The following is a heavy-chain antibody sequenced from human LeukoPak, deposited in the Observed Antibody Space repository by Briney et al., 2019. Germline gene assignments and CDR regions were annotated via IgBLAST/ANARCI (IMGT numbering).Heavy chain of an antibody. CDR1: GYTFTSYA. Sequence: ASVKVSCKASGYTFTSYAMHWVRQAPGQRLEWMGWINAGNGNTKYSQKFQGRVTITRDTSASTAYMELSSLRSEDTAVYYCARDGYRIAAAGCNWFDPWGQGTLVTVSS. CDR3: ARDGYRIAAAGCNWFDP. V-gene: IGHV1-3*01. D-gene: IGHD6-13*01. J-gene: IGHJ5*02. CDR2: INAGNGNT.